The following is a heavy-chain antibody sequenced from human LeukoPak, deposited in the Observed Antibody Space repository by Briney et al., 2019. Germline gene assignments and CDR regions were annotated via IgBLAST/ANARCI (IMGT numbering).Heavy chain of an antibody. V-gene: IGHV4-38-2*02. Sequence: SETLSLTCTVSGYSISSGYYWAWIRQPPGKGLEWIGNIYHTGSTYYNPSLKSRVTISVDASKNQFSLKLSSVTAADTAVYYCARAYSSSWYFNWFDPWGQGTLVTVSS. D-gene: IGHD6-13*01. CDR2: IYHTGST. J-gene: IGHJ5*02. CDR1: GYSISSGYY. CDR3: ARAYSSSWYFNWFDP.